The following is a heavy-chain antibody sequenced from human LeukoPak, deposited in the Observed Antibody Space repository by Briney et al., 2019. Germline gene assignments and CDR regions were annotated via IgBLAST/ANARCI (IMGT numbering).Heavy chain of an antibody. Sequence: SATLSLTCTVSGGSISSSSYYCGWIRQPPGKGLEWIGSIYYSGSTYYNPSLKSRVTISVDTSKNQFFLKLSSVTAADTAVFFFTQKPPYEIFDPWGQGTLVTVSS. V-gene: IGHV4-39*01. CDR2: IYYSGST. D-gene: IGHD3-9*01. CDR3: TQKPPYEIFDP. CDR1: GGSISSSSYY. J-gene: IGHJ5*02.